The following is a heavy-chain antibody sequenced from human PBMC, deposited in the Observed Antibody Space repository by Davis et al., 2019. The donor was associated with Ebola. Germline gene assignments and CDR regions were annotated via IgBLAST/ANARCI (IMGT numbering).Heavy chain of an antibody. CDR3: ARHIGRLGELSLYRTVYYYYYMDV. D-gene: IGHD3-16*02. J-gene: IGHJ6*03. Sequence: GESLKISCKGSGYSFTSYWIGWVRQMPGKGLEWIGIIYPGDSDTRYSPSFQGQVTISADKSISTAYLQWSSLKASDTAMYYCARHIGRLGELSLYRTVYYYYYMDVWGKGTTVTVSS. CDR2: IYPGDSDT. V-gene: IGHV5-51*01. CDR1: GYSFTSYW.